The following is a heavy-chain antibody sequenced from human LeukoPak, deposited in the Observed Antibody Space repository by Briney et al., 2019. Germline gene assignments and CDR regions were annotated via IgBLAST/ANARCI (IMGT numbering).Heavy chain of an antibody. CDR2: IRSKAYGGTT. CDR1: GFTFGDYA. V-gene: IGHV3-49*04. J-gene: IGHJ4*02. D-gene: IGHD3-3*01. CDR3: TGRFLEWLLYSDY. Sequence: PGGSLRLSCTASGFTFGDYAMSWVRQAPGEGPEWVGFIRSKAYGGTTEYAASVKGRFTISRDDSKSIAYLQMNSLKTEDTAVYYCTGRFLEWLLYSDYWGQGTLVTVSS.